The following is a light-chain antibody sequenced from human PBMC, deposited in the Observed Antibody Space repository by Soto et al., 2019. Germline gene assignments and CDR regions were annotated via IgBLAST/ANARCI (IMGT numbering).Light chain of an antibody. V-gene: IGKV3-15*01. CDR3: QQYDNWPIT. CDR2: GAS. CDR1: QSVSSN. Sequence: EIVLTQSPATLSSFPGDRVTLSCRASQSVSSNLAWYQQKPGQAPMLFISGASTRATAIPPRFSGSGSGTEFTLTISSLQSEDFAVYYCQQYDNWPITFGQGTRLEI. J-gene: IGKJ5*01.